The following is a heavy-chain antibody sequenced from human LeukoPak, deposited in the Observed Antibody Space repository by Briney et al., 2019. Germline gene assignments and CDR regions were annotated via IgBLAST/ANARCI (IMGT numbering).Heavy chain of an antibody. CDR1: GFTFDDYA. J-gene: IGHJ3*02. D-gene: IGHD3-10*01. Sequence: GGPLRLSCAASGFTFDDYAMHWVRQAPGKGLEWVSLISGDGGSTYYADSVKGRFTISRDNSKNSLYLQMNSLRTEDTALYYCAKELWFGELSSDAFDIWGQGTMVTVSS. CDR2: ISGDGGST. V-gene: IGHV3-43*02. CDR3: AKELWFGELSSDAFDI.